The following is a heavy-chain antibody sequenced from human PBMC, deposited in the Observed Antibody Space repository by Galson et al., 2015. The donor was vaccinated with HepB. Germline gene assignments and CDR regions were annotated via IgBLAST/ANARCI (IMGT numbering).Heavy chain of an antibody. CDR1: GFTFSTYS. V-gene: IGHV3-48*01. CDR2: ISSSSDTM. J-gene: IGHJ4*02. D-gene: IGHD6-13*01. Sequence: SLRLSCAASGFTFSTYSMNWVRQAPGKGLEWVSYISSSSDTMYYADSVKGRFTISRDNAKNSLFLQMNSLRGDDAAVYYCARGGLLWTAPGTRLGYWGQGTLVTVSS. CDR3: ARGGLLWTAPGTRLGY.